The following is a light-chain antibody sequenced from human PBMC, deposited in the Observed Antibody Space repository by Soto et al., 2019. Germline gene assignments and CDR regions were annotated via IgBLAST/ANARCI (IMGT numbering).Light chain of an antibody. V-gene: IGKV3-20*01. CDR2: AAS. CDR3: QQYDGAPLT. J-gene: IGKJ3*01. Sequence: EIVLTQSPGTLSLSPGERATLSCRASQTLSINSLAWYQQKPGQAPRLLIYAASTRDTGIPDRFNGSGSGTDFALTINRLEPEDFAVYYCQQYDGAPLTFGHGTKVDI. CDR1: QTLSINS.